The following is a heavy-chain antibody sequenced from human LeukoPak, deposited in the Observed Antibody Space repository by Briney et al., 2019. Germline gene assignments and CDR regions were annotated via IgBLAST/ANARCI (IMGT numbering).Heavy chain of an antibody. CDR3: ARGLGSSRVIWFDP. Sequence: PSETLSLTCTVSGCSISSGVYYWSWIRQHPGKGLEWIGYIYYSGSTYYNPSLKSRVTISVDTSKNQFSLKLSSVTAADTAVYYCARGLGSSRVIWFDPWGQGTLVTVSS. D-gene: IGHD6-6*01. CDR2: IYYSGST. CDR1: GCSISSGVYY. J-gene: IGHJ5*02. V-gene: IGHV4-31*03.